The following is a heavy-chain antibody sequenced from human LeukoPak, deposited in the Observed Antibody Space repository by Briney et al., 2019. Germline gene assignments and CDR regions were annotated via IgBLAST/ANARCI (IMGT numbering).Heavy chain of an antibody. J-gene: IGHJ2*01. Sequence: KSSETLSLTCAVSGGSISSGGYSWSWIRQPPGKGLEWIGDVYYSGSTIYNPSLKSRLTISVDTSENQFSLKLSSVTAADTAVYYCARVKRDLYFDLWGRGTLVTVSS. D-gene: IGHD5-24*01. CDR3: ARVKRDLYFDL. V-gene: IGHV4-61*08. CDR1: GGSISSGGYS. CDR2: VYYSGST.